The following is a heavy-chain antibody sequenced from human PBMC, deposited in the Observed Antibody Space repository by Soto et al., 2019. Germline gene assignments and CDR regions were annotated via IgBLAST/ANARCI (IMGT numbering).Heavy chain of an antibody. J-gene: IGHJ6*03. V-gene: IGHV1-69*02. Sequence: QVQLVQSGAEVKKPGSSVKVSCKASGGTFSSYTISWVRQAPGQGLEWMGRIIPILGIANYAQKFQGRVTITADKSTSTAYMELSSLRSEDTAVYYCARGSEMTTVTTPFYYYYYMDVWGKGTTATVSS. CDR1: GGTFSSYT. CDR3: ARGSEMTTVTTPFYYYYYMDV. D-gene: IGHD4-17*01. CDR2: IIPILGIA.